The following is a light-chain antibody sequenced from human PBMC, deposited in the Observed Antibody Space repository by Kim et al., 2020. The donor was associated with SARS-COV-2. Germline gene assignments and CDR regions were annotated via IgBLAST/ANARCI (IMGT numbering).Light chain of an antibody. CDR2: SNN. V-gene: IGLV1-47*02. CDR3: AAWDDSLSGWV. CDR1: SSNIGSNY. J-gene: IGLJ3*02. Sequence: GQRVTISCSGSSSNIGSNYVYWYQQLPGTAPKLLIYSNNQRPSGVPDRFSGSKSCTSASLAISGLRSEDEADYYCAAWDDSLSGWVFGGGTQLTVL.